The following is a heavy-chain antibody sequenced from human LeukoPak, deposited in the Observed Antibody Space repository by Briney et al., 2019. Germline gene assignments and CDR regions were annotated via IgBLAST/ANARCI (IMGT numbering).Heavy chain of an antibody. CDR2: ISSSGSTI. D-gene: IGHD3-10*01. Sequence: PGGSLRLSCAASGFTFSDYYMSWIRQAPGKGLEWVSYISSSGSTIYYADSVKGRFTISRDNAKNSLYLQMNSLRAEDTAVYYCARLYGSGNYYHHYYGMDVWGQGTTVTDSS. J-gene: IGHJ6*02. V-gene: IGHV3-11*04. CDR1: GFTFSDYY. CDR3: ARLYGSGNYYHHYYGMDV.